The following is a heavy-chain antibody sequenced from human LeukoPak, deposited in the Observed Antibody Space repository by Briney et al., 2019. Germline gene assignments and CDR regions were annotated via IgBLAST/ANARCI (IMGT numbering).Heavy chain of an antibody. J-gene: IGHJ4*02. CDR3: ARGGPHRHYFDY. V-gene: IGHV3-74*01. CDR1: GFTFSSYW. CDR2: IDRDGSNT. Sequence: PGGSLRLSCAASGFTFSSYWMHWVRQAPGKGLVWVSGIDRDGSNTNFADSVKGRFTISRDNAKNTLDLQMSSLRAEDTAVYYCARGGPHRHYFDYWGQGTLVTVSS.